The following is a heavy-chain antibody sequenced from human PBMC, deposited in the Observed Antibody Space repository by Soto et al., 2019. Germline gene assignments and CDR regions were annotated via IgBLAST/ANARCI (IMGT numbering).Heavy chain of an antibody. V-gene: IGHV3-33*01. J-gene: IGHJ4*02. CDR1: GITFSSYG. CDR2: IGYDGSDK. CDR3: ARDFESTFDY. Sequence: QVQLVESGGGVVQPGRSLRLSCAASGITFSSYGMHWVRQAPGKGLEWVAVIGYDGSDKYYADSVKGRFTISRDNSKNTLYLQMNSLRAEDTAVYYCARDFESTFDYWGQGTLVTVYS. D-gene: IGHD3-9*01.